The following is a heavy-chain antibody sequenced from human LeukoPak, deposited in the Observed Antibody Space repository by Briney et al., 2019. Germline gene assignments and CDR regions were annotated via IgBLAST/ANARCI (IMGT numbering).Heavy chain of an antibody. J-gene: IGHJ4*02. CDR3: ARARMVAATLFPFDY. CDR1: GFTVSSNY. D-gene: IGHD2-15*01. Sequence: GGSLRLSCAASGFTVSSNYMSWVRQAPGKGLEWVSVIYSGGSTYYADSVKGRFTISRDNSKNTLYLQMNILRAEDTAVYYGARARMVAATLFPFDYWGQGTLVAVSS. V-gene: IGHV3-66*01. CDR2: IYSGGST.